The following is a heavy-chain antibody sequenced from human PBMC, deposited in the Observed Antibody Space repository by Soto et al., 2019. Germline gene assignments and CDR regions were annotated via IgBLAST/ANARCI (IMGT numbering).Heavy chain of an antibody. Sequence: SETMSLTCTVSVGSISSYYWSWIRQPPGKGLEWIGYIYYSVTTNYNPSLKSRVTISVDTSKNQFSLKLSSVTAADTAVYYCARGPTYYYDSSGYYLFDYWGQGTLVTVSS. J-gene: IGHJ4*02. CDR3: ARGPTYYYDSSGYYLFDY. D-gene: IGHD3-22*01. CDR2: IYYSVTT. CDR1: VGSISSYY. V-gene: IGHV4-59*01.